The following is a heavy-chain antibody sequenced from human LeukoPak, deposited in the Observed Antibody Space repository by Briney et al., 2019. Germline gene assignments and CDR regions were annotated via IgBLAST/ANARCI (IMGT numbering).Heavy chain of an antibody. D-gene: IGHD3-22*01. J-gene: IGHJ4*02. Sequence: SQTLSLTCTVSGGSISSGGYYWSWIRQPPGKGLEWIGYIYHSGSTYYNPSLKSRVTISVDRSKNQFSLKLSSVTAADTAVYYCARSHTDYYDSSGYYCFDYWGQGTLVTVSS. CDR3: ARSHTDYYDSSGYYCFDY. CDR1: GGSISSGGYY. CDR2: IYHSGST. V-gene: IGHV4-30-2*01.